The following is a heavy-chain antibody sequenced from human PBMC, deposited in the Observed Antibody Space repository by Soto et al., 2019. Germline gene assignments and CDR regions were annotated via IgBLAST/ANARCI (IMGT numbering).Heavy chain of an antibody. CDR1: GFTFTSSA. CDR2: IVVGSGNT. J-gene: IGHJ6*02. CDR3: AALTGAYSSSSQGRGYYYYGRDV. V-gene: IGHV1-58*01. D-gene: IGHD6-6*01. Sequence: SVTVSCKASGFTFTSSAVQWVRQARGQRLEWIGWIVVGSGNTNYAQKFQERVTITRDMSTSTAYMELSSLRSEDTAVYYCAALTGAYSSSSQGRGYYYYGRDVWGQVTTGTVS.